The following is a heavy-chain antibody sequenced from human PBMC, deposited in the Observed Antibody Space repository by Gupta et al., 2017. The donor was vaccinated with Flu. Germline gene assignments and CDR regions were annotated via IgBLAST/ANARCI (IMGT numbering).Heavy chain of an antibody. Sequence: AMHWVRQVPGKGPEWVSAVSWRSGKIMYADSVEGRFTISRDNAKNFVYLQMDSLRPEDTALYYWARDIAKTPAMAVSGIDYWGQGTLVSVSS. V-gene: IGHV3-9*01. CDR3: ARDIAKTPAMAVSGIDY. J-gene: IGHJ4*02. D-gene: IGHD5-12*01. CDR1: A. CDR2: VSWRSGKI.